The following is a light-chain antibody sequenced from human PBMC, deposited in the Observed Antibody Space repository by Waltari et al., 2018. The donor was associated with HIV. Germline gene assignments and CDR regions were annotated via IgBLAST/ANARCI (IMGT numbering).Light chain of an antibody. CDR3: HSSDSSGTYV. V-gene: IGLV3-25*03. CDR1: ALPKQY. Sequence: SYELTQPPSVSVSPGQTARITCSGAALPKQYVYWYQQKPGQAPVLVIYKDTERPSGIPERFSGSSSGTTVTLTISGVQAEDEAYYYCHSSDSSGTYVFGTGTKVSVL. CDR2: KDT. J-gene: IGLJ1*01.